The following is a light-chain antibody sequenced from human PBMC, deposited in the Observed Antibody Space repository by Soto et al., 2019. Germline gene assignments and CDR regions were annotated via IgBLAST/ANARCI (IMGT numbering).Light chain of an antibody. CDR1: QSVYSN. V-gene: IGKV3-15*01. CDR2: AAS. J-gene: IGKJ4*01. CDR3: QQYNKWPLT. Sequence: EIVMTQSPATLSVSPGERATLSCRASQSVYSNLAWYQQKPGQAPRLLIYAASTRATGIPARFSGRGSGTEFPLTISSLQSEDFAVYYCQQYNKWPLTFGGGTKVELK.